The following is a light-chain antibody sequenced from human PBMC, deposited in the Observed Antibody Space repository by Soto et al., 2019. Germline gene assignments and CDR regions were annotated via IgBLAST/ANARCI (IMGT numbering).Light chain of an antibody. CDR1: SSDVGGYNY. J-gene: IGLJ1*01. CDR2: EVS. CDR3: SSYTSSSTL. Sequence: QSVLTQPASVSGSPGQSITISCTGTSSDVGGYNYVSWYQQHPGKAPKLMIYEVSNRPSGVSNRFSGSKSGNTASQTISGLQAEDEADYYCSSYTSSSTLFGTGTKVTVL. V-gene: IGLV2-14*01.